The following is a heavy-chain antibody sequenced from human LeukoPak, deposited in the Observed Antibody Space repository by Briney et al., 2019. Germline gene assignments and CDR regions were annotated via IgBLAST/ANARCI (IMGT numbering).Heavy chain of an antibody. CDR3: AEYYYDSSGYLPS. D-gene: IGHD3-22*01. V-gene: IGHV4-34*01. J-gene: IGHJ3*01. Sequence: SETLSLTCAVYGGSFSGYYWSWIRQPPGKGLEWIGEINHSGGTNYNPSLKSRVTISVDTSKNQFSLKLSSVTAADTAVYYCAEYYYDSSGYLPSWGQGTMVTVSS. CDR2: INHSGGT. CDR1: GGSFSGYY.